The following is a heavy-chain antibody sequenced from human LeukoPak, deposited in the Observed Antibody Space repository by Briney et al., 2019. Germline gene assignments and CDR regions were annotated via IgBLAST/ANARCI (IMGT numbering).Heavy chain of an antibody. Sequence: GGSLRLSCAASGFTFNSYAMSWVRQAPGKGLEWVANIKQDGSEKYYVDSVKGRFTISRDNAKNSLYLQMNSLRAEDTAVYYCARDSSGWYYFDYWGQGTLVTVSS. J-gene: IGHJ4*02. D-gene: IGHD6-19*01. CDR2: IKQDGSEK. CDR3: ARDSSGWYYFDY. CDR1: GFTFNSYA. V-gene: IGHV3-7*03.